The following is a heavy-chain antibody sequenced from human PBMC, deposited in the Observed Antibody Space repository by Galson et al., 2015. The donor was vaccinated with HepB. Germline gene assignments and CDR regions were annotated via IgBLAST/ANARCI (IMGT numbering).Heavy chain of an antibody. Sequence: SLRLSCAASGFTFGRYAMTWVRQAPGKGLEWVSSISYSGSTYYADAVKGRFTISRDNSKNTLFLEVNSLRSEDTAIYYCAKEEWELLPFAFDIWGQGTMVAVSS. D-gene: IGHD1-26*01. CDR2: ISYSGST. J-gene: IGHJ3*02. CDR1: GFTFGRYA. CDR3: AKEEWELLPFAFDI. V-gene: IGHV3-23*01.